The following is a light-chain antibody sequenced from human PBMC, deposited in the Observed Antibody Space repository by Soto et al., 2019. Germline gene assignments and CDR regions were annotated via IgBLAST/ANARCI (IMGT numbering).Light chain of an antibody. J-gene: IGKJ5*01. CDR1: QRTTSF. CDR2: AAS. CDR3: LQLNSYPIT. Sequence: DIQLTQSPSFLSASVGDRVTITCRASQRTTSFLAWYQQTPGKAPNLLIYAASTLQTGVPSSFSGSESGTEFTLTISSLHPEDCAAYYCLQLNSYPITFGQGTRLEI. V-gene: IGKV1-9*01.